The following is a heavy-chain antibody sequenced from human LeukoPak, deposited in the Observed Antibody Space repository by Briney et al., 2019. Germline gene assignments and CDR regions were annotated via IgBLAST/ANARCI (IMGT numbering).Heavy chain of an antibody. Sequence: GGSLRLSCAASGFTFSNAWMSWVRQAPGKGLEWVGRMKSKTDGGTTDYAAPVKGRFTISRDDSKSTLFLQMDSLKTEDTAVYYCTTSYCGGDCYYYEGYWGQGTLVTVSS. CDR2: MKSKTDGGTT. D-gene: IGHD2-21*02. CDR1: GFTFSNAW. CDR3: TTSYCGGDCYYYEGY. V-gene: IGHV3-15*01. J-gene: IGHJ4*02.